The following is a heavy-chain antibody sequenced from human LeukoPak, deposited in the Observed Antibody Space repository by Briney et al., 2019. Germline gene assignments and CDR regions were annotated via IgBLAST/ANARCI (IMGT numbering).Heavy chain of an antibody. Sequence: ASVTVSCTASEYTFSSYSIHWVRQAPGQRLEWMGWINAGKGNTKYSQNLQGRVTVIGDTSASTAYMELSSLTSEDTAVYYCARGSCSSTSCFMDVWGQGTTVTVSS. CDR2: INAGKGNT. CDR1: EYTFSSYS. CDR3: ARGSCSSTSCFMDV. D-gene: IGHD2-2*01. J-gene: IGHJ6*02. V-gene: IGHV1-3*01.